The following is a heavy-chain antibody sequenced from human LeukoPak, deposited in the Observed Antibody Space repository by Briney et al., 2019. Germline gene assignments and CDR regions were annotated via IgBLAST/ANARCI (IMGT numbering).Heavy chain of an antibody. CDR3: ARAWYYYDSSGFPLPDWFDP. J-gene: IGHJ5*02. D-gene: IGHD3-22*01. V-gene: IGHV4-4*07. Sequence: SETLSLTCTVSGGSISSYYWSWIRQPAGKGLEWIGRIYTSGSTNYNPSLRRRVTMSVDTSKNQFCLNLSSVTAADTAVYYCARAWYYYDSSGFPLPDWFDPWGQGTLVTVSS. CDR2: IYTSGST. CDR1: GGSISSYY.